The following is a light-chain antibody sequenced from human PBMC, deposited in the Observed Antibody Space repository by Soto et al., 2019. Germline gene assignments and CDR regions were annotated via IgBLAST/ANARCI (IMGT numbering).Light chain of an antibody. J-gene: IGKJ4*01. CDR3: QQYGDWPLT. V-gene: IGKV3-15*01. CDR1: QSVGNN. Sequence: EIVVTQSPATLSVSPGERATLSCSASQSVGNNFAWYQQKPGQAPRLLIFATSTRATGVTARFSGSGCGTEFTLTVVCLQAEDFAVYYCQQYGDWPLTFGGGAKVEIE. CDR2: ATS.